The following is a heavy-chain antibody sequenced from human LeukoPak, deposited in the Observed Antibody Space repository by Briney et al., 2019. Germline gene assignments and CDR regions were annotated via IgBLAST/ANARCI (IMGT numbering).Heavy chain of an antibody. CDR1: GGSISNSNW. J-gene: IGHJ4*02. D-gene: IGHD6-19*01. CDR2: IYHSGST. V-gene: IGHV4-4*02. Sequence: SETLSLTCAVSGGSISNSNWWSWVRQPPGKGLEWIGEIYHSGSTNYNPSLKSRVTISVDKSKNQFSLKLSSVTAADTAVYYCASFTGYSSGWYWFDYWGQGALVTVSS. CDR3: ASFTGYSSGWYWFDY.